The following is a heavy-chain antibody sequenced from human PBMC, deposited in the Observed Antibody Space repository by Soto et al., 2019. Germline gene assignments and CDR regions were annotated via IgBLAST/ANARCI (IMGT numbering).Heavy chain of an antibody. V-gene: IGHV4-59*01. J-gene: IGHJ4*02. CDR3: AREAAAAEFDY. CDR2: IYYSGST. D-gene: IGHD6-13*01. Sequence: KSSETLSLTCTVSGGSISSYYWSWIRQPPGKGLEWIGYIYYSGSTNYNPSLKSRVTISVDTSKNQFSLKLSSVTAADTAVYYCAREAAAAEFDYWGQGTLVTVSS. CDR1: GGSISSYY.